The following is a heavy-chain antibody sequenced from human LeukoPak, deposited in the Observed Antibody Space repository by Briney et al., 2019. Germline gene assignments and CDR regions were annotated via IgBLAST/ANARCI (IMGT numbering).Heavy chain of an antibody. V-gene: IGHV4-39*01. D-gene: IGHD6-13*01. CDR3: ARGGIALTNWFDP. J-gene: IGHJ5*02. CDR1: GGSISSSSYY. CDR2: IYYSGST. Sequence: SETLSLTCTVSGGSISSSSYYWGWIRQPPGKGLEWIGSIYYSGSTYYNPSLKSRVTISVDTSKNQFSLKLSSVTAADMAVYYCARGGIALTNWFDPWGQGTLVTVSS.